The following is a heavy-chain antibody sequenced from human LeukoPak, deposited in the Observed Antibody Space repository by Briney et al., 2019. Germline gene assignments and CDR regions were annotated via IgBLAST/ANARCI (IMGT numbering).Heavy chain of an antibody. CDR2: IYPDEYNI. D-gene: IGHD2-2*03. CDR3: ARPPSRGYSSSFEY. Sequence: GESPKTSRNGPGYRLPTHCNDRVPQISGKGLELVRSIYPDEYNIRYSPYFQGQVTISADKSISTAYLQWSSLKASDTAMYYCARPPSRGYSSSFEYWGQGNLVTVSS. V-gene: IGHV5-51*01. J-gene: IGHJ4*02. CDR1: GYRLPTHC.